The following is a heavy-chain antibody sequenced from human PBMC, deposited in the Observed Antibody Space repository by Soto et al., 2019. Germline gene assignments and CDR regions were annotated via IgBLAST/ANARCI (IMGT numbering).Heavy chain of an antibody. CDR1: GFTFSSYG. J-gene: IGHJ4*02. CDR2: IWYDGSNK. D-gene: IGHD4-17*01. CDR3: ARINYGDYGGDY. V-gene: IGHV3-33*01. Sequence: GGSLRLSCAASGFTFSSYGMHWVRQAPGKGLEWVAVIWYDGSNKYDADSVKGRFTISRDNSKTTLYLQMNSLRAEDTAVYYCARINYGDYGGDYWGQGTLVTVSS.